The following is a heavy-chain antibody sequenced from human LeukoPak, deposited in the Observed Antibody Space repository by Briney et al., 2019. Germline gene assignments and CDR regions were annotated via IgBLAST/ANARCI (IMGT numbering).Heavy chain of an antibody. Sequence: SETLSLTCTVSGASFTDYYWSWIRQSPGKGLGWISYIHHSGNSDYNPSLRSRVTTSLDTSKNQFSLNLISVTAADTAVYYCTRGHWGLQSWSQGTLVTVSS. V-gene: IGHV4-59*01. CDR3: TRGHWGLQS. CDR2: IHHSGNS. D-gene: IGHD7-27*01. J-gene: IGHJ5*02. CDR1: GASFTDYY.